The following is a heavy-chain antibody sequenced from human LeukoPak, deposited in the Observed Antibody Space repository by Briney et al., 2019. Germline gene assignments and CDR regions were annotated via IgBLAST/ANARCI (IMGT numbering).Heavy chain of an antibody. J-gene: IGHJ4*02. V-gene: IGHV3-30*03. CDR3: TRERDLSLYYFDY. Sequence: QPGGSLRLSCAASGFTFDSYGMHWVRQAPGKGLEWVAVISYDGNNKYYANSVKGRFTISRDNSKNTLYLQMNSLRAEDTAVYYCTRERDLSLYYFDYWGQGTLVTVSS. CDR2: ISYDGNNK. CDR1: GFTFDSYG.